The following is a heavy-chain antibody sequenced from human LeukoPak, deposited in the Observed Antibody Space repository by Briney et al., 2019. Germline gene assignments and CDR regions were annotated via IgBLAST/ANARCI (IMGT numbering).Heavy chain of an antibody. CDR2: INPNYGGT. D-gene: IGHD3-22*01. J-gene: IGHJ4*02. V-gene: IGHV1-2*02. Sequence: ASVKVSCRASGYTFTDNYIHWVRQAPGQGLEWMGSINPNYGGTHFARQFQGRVTMTTDTSISTAYMELSRLRSADSAVYYRARDQRQQNYYETIGYMDSWGQGALVTVSS. CDR1: GYTFTDNY. CDR3: ARDQRQQNYYETIGYMDS.